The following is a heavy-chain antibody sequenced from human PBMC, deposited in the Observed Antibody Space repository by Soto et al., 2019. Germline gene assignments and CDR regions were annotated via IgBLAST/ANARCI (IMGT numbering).Heavy chain of an antibody. D-gene: IGHD6-6*01. Sequence: LSLTCAASGFTFSSYAMHWVRQAPGKGLEWVAVISYDGSNKYYADSVKGRFTISRDNSKNTLYLQMNSLRAEDTAVFYCARDHMEGDSCASGPYIYFDYCGQGTLVTVSS. V-gene: IGHV3-30*04. J-gene: IGHJ4*02. CDR3: ARDHMEGDSCASGPYIYFDY. CDR1: GFTFSSYA. CDR2: ISYDGSNK.